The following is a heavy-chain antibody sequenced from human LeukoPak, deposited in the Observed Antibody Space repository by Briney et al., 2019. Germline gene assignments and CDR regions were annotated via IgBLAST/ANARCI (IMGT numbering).Heavy chain of an antibody. CDR1: GFTFSSFW. D-gene: IGHD3-10*01. Sequence: PGGSLRLSCAASGFTFSSFWMSWVRQAPGKGLEWVANIKRDGGDKYYVDSVKGRFSISRDNAKNTLYLQMNSLRAEDTAVYYCAKGVLRITMVRGVIFDAFDIWGQGTMVTVSS. J-gene: IGHJ3*02. V-gene: IGHV3-7*05. CDR3: AKGVLRITMVRGVIFDAFDI. CDR2: IKRDGGDK.